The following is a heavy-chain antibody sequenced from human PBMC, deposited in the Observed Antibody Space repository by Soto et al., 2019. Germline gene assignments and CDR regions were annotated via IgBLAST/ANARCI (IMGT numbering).Heavy chain of an antibody. D-gene: IGHD6-13*01. CDR2: IFYIGTT. CDR3: VRRVNSRSGRVYFDY. CDR1: GVSISSRSYF. J-gene: IGHJ4*02. Sequence: QLQLQESGPGLVTPSETLSLTCSVSGVSISSRSYFWGWVRQPPGQGLEWLATIFYIGTTYYNPSLKSRLTISADTSKNQFSPKLSSGTAADTAVYYCVRRVNSRSGRVYFDYWGQGSLVTVSS. V-gene: IGHV4-39*01.